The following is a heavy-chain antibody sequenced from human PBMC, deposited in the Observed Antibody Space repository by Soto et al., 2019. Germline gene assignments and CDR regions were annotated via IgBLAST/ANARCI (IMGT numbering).Heavy chain of an antibody. CDR1: GYTFTSYY. D-gene: IGHD6-19*01. CDR3: ARAEQWLTPLNWFDP. Sequence: QVQLVQSGAEVKKPGASVKVSCKASGYTFTSYYMHWVRQAPGQGLEWMGIINPSGGSTSYAQKFQGRVTMTRDTSTSTVYMELSSLRPEDTAVYYCARAEQWLTPLNWFDPWGQGTLVTVSS. J-gene: IGHJ5*02. V-gene: IGHV1-46*01. CDR2: INPSGGST.